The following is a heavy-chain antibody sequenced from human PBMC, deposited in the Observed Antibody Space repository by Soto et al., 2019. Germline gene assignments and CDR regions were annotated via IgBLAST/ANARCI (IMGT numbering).Heavy chain of an antibody. D-gene: IGHD6-6*01. J-gene: IGHJ5*02. Sequence: PSQTLSLTCAISGDSVSRNSAPLNWIRQSPSRGLEWLGRTYYRSKWYNDYAVSVKSRITINPDTSKNQFSLQLNSVTPEDTAVYYCARERVEQLVLSGWFDPWGQGTLVTVSS. V-gene: IGHV6-1*01. CDR3: ARERVEQLVLSGWFDP. CDR1: GDSVSRNSAP. CDR2: TYYRSKWYN.